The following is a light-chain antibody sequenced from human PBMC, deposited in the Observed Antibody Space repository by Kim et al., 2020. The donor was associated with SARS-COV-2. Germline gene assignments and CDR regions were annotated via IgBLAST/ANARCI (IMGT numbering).Light chain of an antibody. V-gene: IGKV3-20*01. CDR1: QSVSSNF. J-gene: IGKJ3*01. CDR3: QQYRDFGGFT. CDR2: GAS. Sequence: EIVLTQSPGTLSLSPGERATLSCRASQSVSSNFLAWYQQKPGQAPRLLIYGASSRATGIPDRFSGSGSGTEFSLTISRLEPEDFAVYHCQQYRDFGGFTFGAGTKVDIK.